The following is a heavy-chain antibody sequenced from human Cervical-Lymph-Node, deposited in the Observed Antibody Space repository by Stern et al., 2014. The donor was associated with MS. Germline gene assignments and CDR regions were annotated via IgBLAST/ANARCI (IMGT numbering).Heavy chain of an antibody. CDR3: ARVGYGGNSAFDY. CDR1: GFTFSGSW. V-gene: IGHV3-74*01. J-gene: IGHJ4*02. Sequence: VQLMESGGGLVPPGGSLRLSCAASGFTFSGSWMHWVRQAPGKGLVGGSRINSDASSTSYADSVKGRFTISRDNAKNTLYLQMNSLRAEDTAVYYCARVGYGGNSAFDYWGQGTLVTVSS. CDR2: INSDASST. D-gene: IGHD4-23*01.